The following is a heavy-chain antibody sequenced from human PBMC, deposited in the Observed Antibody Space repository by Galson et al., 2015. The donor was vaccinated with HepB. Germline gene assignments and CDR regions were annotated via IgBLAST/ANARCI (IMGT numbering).Heavy chain of an antibody. J-gene: IGHJ4*02. CDR1: GFTFSSYW. V-gene: IGHV3-74*03. CDR3: VRAESYNGPFKDC. D-gene: IGHD1-14*01. CDR2: INSDGSVT. Sequence: SLRLSCAASGFTFSSYWMHWVRQDPGKGLVWVSRINSDGSVTEYADSVKGRFTISRDNAKNTLYLQMNSLRADDTAVYYCVRAESYNGPFKDCWGQGTLVTVSS.